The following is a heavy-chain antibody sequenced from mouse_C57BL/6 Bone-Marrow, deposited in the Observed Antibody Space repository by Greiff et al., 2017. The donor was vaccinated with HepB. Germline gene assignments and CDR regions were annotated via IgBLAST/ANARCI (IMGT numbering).Heavy chain of an antibody. Sequence: VQLKESGAELARPGASVKLSCKASGYTFTSYGISWVKQRTGQGLEWIGEIYPRSGNTYYNEKFKGKATLTAEKSSSTAYMELRSLTSEDSAVYFCARRLHSGYAMDYWGQGTSVTVSS. CDR2: IYPRSGNT. J-gene: IGHJ4*01. CDR1: GYTFTSYG. CDR3: ARRLHSGYAMDY. D-gene: IGHD1-2*01. V-gene: IGHV1-81*01.